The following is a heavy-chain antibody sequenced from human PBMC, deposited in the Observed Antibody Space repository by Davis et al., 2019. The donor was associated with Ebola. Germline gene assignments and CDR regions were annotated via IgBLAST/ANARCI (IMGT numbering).Heavy chain of an antibody. CDR1: GFTFSSYG. D-gene: IGHD4-11*01. J-gene: IGHJ6*02. Sequence: GESLKISCAASGFTFSSYGIHWVRQAPGKGLEWVAVISYDGSNKYYADSVKGRFTISRDNSKNTLYLQMNSLRAEDTAVYYCARENIYTVTLEYYYYYGMDVWGQGTTVTVSS. CDR3: ARENIYTVTLEYYYYYGMDV. CDR2: ISYDGSNK. V-gene: IGHV3-30*03.